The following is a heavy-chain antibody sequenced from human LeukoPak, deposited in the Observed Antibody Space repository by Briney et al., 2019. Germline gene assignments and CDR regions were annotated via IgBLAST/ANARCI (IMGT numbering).Heavy chain of an antibody. CDR3: AGGKGIAAQSN. V-gene: IGHV3-7*03. D-gene: IGHD6-13*01. CDR2: IKQDGSEK. CDR1: GFTFSSYW. J-gene: IGHJ4*02. Sequence: GGSLRLSCAASGFTFSSYWMSWVRQAPGKGLEWVANIKQDGSEKYYVDSVKGRFTISRDNSKNTLYLQMNSLRAEDTAVYYCAGGKGIAAQSNWGQGTLVTVSS.